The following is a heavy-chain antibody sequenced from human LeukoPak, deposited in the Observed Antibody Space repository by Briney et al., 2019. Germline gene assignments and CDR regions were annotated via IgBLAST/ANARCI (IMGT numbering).Heavy chain of an antibody. D-gene: IGHD4-11*01. CDR3: AKVQTTGFDY. CDR1: GFRFSNYA. CDR2: ISGSGGST. Sequence: GGSLRLSCTASGFRFSNYAMNWVRQAPGKGLEWVSAISGSGGSTYYADSVKGRFTISRDNSKNTLYLQMNSLRAEDTAVYYCAKVQTTGFDYWGQGTLVTVSS. J-gene: IGHJ4*02. V-gene: IGHV3-23*01.